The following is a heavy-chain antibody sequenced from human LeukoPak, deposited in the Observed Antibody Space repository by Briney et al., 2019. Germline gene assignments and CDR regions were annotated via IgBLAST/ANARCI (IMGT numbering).Heavy chain of an antibody. D-gene: IGHD2-15*01. J-gene: IGHJ4*02. CDR2: IDYSGGAT. CDR3: ARDPRGGSFMYYFDS. Sequence: PGGSLRLSCAASGFTFSSYAMIWVRQAPGKGLDWVSSIDYSGGATYYADSVKGRFTISRDNSKNTLYLQMNSLRVEDTAVYYCARDPRGGSFMYYFDSWGQGTLVTVSS. CDR1: GFTFSSYA. V-gene: IGHV3-23*01.